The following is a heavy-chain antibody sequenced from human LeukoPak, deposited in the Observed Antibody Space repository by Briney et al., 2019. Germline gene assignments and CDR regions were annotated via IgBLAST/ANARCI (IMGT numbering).Heavy chain of an antibody. J-gene: IGHJ4*02. V-gene: IGHV1-18*01. CDR1: GYTFTSYG. Sequence: ASVKVSCKASGYTFTSYGISWVRQAPGQGLEWMGWISAYNGNTNYAQKLQGRVTMTTDTSTSTAYMELRSLRSDDTAVYYCARDSRWLQLWDIDYWGQGTLVTVSS. CDR3: ARDSRWLQLWDIDY. D-gene: IGHD5-24*01. CDR2: ISAYNGNT.